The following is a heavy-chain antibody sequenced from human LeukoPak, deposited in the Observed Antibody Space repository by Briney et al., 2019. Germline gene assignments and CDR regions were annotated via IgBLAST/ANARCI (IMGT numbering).Heavy chain of an antibody. CDR1: GYSITSGYY. CDR3: AKITTLDY. V-gene: IGHV4-38-2*02. J-gene: IGHJ4*02. Sequence: SETLSLTCSVSGYSITSGYYWGWIRQPPGKGLEWIGTIYHNGSTSYNPSLKSRVTISVDTSKNQFSLRLNSVIAADTAIYYCAKITTLDYCGQGTLVTVSS. D-gene: IGHD1-1*01. CDR2: IYHNGST.